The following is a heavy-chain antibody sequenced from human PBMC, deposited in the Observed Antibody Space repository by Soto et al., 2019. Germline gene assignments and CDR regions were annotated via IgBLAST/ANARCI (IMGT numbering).Heavy chain of an antibody. V-gene: IGHV4-61*01. Sequence: SETLSLTCTVSGGSVRSGRYYWSWIRQPPGKGLEWIGYVFYSGSTRYNPSLNSRVTISVDTSKNQFSLKLPSVTAADTAMYDCASVPLPSLAVADVYYFDYWGQGTLVTVSS. D-gene: IGHD6-19*01. CDR3: ASVPLPSLAVADVYYFDY. CDR1: GGSVRSGRYY. CDR2: VFYSGST. J-gene: IGHJ4*02.